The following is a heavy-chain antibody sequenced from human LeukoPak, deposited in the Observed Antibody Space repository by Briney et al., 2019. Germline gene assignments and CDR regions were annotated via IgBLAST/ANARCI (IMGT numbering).Heavy chain of an antibody. J-gene: IGHJ3*02. D-gene: IGHD3-9*01. CDR1: GYSFTSYW. Sequence: GESLKISCKGSGYSFTSYWIGWVRQMPGKGLEWMGIIYPGDSDTRYSPSFQGQVTISADKSISHAYLQWSSRKASDTAMYYCARPYYDSLTGSSRHDAVDIWGQGTMVTVSS. CDR3: ARPYYDSLTGSSRHDAVDI. CDR2: IYPGDSDT. V-gene: IGHV5-51*01.